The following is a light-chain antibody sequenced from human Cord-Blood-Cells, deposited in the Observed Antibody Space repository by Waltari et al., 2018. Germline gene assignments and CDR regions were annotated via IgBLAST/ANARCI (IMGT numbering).Light chain of an antibody. CDR1: HSLLHSNGYNY. J-gene: IGKJ4*01. V-gene: IGKV2-28*01. CDR2: LGS. CDR3: MQALQTPLT. Sequence: DIVFTQSPLSLPVTPGEPASISCRSSHSLLHSNGYNYLDWYLQKPGQSPQLLIYLGSNRASGVPDRFSGSGSGTDCTLKISRVEAEDVGVYYCMQALQTPLTFGGGTKVEIK.